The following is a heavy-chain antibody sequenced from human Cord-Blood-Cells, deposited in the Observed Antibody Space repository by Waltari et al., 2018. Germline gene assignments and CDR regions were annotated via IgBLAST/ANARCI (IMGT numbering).Heavy chain of an antibody. CDR3: ARDLNLQYFDY. J-gene: IGHJ4*02. V-gene: IGHV3-48*01. Sequence: EVQLVESGGGLVQPGGSLRLSCAASGFTFSSDSLNWVRQAPGKGLEWVSYISSSSSTIYYADSVKGRFTISRDNAKNSLYLQMNSLRAEDTAVYYCARDLNLQYFDYWGQGTLVTVSS. CDR2: ISSSSSTI. D-gene: IGHD4-4*01. CDR1: GFTFSSDS.